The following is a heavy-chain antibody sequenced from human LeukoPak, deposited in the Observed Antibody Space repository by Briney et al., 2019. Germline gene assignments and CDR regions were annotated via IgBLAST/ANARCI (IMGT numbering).Heavy chain of an antibody. V-gene: IGHV3-30*03. Sequence: GGSLRLSCAASGFTFNSFSMNWVRQAPGKALELVALLSSDGGNKYYADSVKGRFTISRDNSKSAVYLQLNSVTADDTAVYYCARTAAGDYFDYWGQGTLVTVSS. CDR2: LSSDGGNK. J-gene: IGHJ4*02. CDR3: ARTAAGDYFDY. D-gene: IGHD6-13*01. CDR1: GFTFNSFS.